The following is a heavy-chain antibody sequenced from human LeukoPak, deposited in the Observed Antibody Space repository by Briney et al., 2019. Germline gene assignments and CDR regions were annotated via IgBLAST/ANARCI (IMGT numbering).Heavy chain of an antibody. CDR1: GFTFDDYA. Sequence: GRSLRLSCVASGFTFDDYAMHWVRQAPGKGLEWVSQINWNSGSITYADSEKGRFTISRDNAKNSLYLQMDSLRAEDMALYYCAREGSGYYIDYWAQGTLVTVSS. D-gene: IGHD3-22*01. V-gene: IGHV3-9*03. J-gene: IGHJ4*02. CDR2: INWNSGSI. CDR3: AREGSGYYIDY.